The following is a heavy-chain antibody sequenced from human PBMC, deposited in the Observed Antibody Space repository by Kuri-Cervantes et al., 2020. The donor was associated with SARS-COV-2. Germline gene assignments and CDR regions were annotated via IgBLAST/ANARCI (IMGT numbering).Heavy chain of an antibody. CDR1: GGSFSGYY. CDR2: IYYSGST. J-gene: IGHJ5*02. CDR3: ARQMMSSITIFGVVITRNWFDP. D-gene: IGHD3-3*01. Sequence: SQTLSLTCAVSGGSFSGYYWGWIRQPPGKGLEWIGSIYYSGSTYYNPSLKSRVTISVDTSKNQFSLKLSSVTAADTAVYYCARQMMSSITIFGVVITRNWFDPWGQGTLVTVSS. V-gene: IGHV4-39*01.